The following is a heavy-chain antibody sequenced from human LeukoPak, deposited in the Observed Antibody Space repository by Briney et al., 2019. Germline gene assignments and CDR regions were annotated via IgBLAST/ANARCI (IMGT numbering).Heavy chain of an antibody. V-gene: IGHV5-51*01. CDR3: ARMGSGSARWFDP. CDR1: GYSFTAYW. J-gene: IGHJ5*02. D-gene: IGHD1-26*01. Sequence: GESLKISCKGSGYSFTAYWIGWVRQMPGKGLEWVGSIYPGDSDTRYSPSFQGQVTISADKSITTAYLQWNSLKASDTAMYYCARMGSGSARWFDPWGQGTLVTVSS. CDR2: IYPGDSDT.